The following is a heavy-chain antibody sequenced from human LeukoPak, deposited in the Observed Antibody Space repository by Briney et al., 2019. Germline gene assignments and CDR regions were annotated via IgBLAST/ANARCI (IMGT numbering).Heavy chain of an antibody. V-gene: IGHV4-34*01. D-gene: IGHD3-22*01. CDR1: GGSFSGYY. CDR3: ARVRFYDRNGYFDS. J-gene: IGHJ4*02. CDR2: INHSGST. Sequence: PSETLSLTCAVYGGSFSGYYWSWIRQPPGKGLEWIGEINHSGSTNYNPSLKSRVTISVDTSKNQFSLKLSSVTAADTALYYCARVRFYDRNGYFDSWGQGILATVSS.